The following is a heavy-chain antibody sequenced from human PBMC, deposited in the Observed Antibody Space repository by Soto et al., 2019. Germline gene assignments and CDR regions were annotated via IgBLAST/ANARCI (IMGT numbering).Heavy chain of an antibody. CDR1: GFTFDDYA. CDR2: ISWNSGSI. J-gene: IGHJ4*02. Sequence: ESGGGLVQPGRSLRLSCAASGFTFDDYAMHWVRQAPGKGLEWVSGISWNSGSIGYADSVKGRFTISRDNAKNSLYLQMNSLRAEDTALYYCAKDAQGYSSGWYGYWGQGTLVTVSS. D-gene: IGHD6-19*01. CDR3: AKDAQGYSSGWYGY. V-gene: IGHV3-9*01.